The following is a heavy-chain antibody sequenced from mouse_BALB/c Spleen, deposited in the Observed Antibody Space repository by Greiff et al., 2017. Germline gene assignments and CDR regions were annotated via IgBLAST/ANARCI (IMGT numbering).Heavy chain of an antibody. D-gene: IGHD2-14*01. J-gene: IGHJ4*01. CDR2: ISYSGST. V-gene: IGHV3-8*02. CDR1: GDSITSGY. CDR3: ASRVRYLYAMDY. Sequence: EVKLVESGPSLVKPSQTLSLTCSVTGDSITSGYCNWIRKFPGNKLEYMGYISYSGSTYYNPSLKSRISITRDTSKNQYYLQLNSVTTEDTATYYCASRVRYLYAMDYWGQGTSVTVSS.